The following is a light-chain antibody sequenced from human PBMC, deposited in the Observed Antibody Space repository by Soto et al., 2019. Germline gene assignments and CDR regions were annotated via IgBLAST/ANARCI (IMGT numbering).Light chain of an antibody. V-gene: IGKV3-20*01. CDR3: QQYGSSQYT. Sequence: EMVLTQSPATLSLSPGERATLSGRASQSVNSNYLAWYQQKPGQAPRLLIYGASSRATGIPDRFSGSGSGTDLTLTISRLKPADFAVYYCQQYGSSQYTFGQGTKLEIK. CDR2: GAS. CDR1: QSVNSNY. J-gene: IGKJ2*01.